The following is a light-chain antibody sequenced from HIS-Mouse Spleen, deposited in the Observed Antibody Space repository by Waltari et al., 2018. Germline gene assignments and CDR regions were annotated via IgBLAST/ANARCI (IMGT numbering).Light chain of an antibody. CDR2: EGS. CDR1: SSDVGSYNL. J-gene: IGLJ2*01. CDR3: CSYAGSSTYVV. V-gene: IGLV2-23*01. Sequence: QSALTQPASVSGSPGQSITISCTGTSSDVGSYNLVSWYQQHPGKAPQLMIYEGSKRPAGVSHRFSGSNSGNTASLTISGLQAEDVADYYCCSYAGSSTYVVFGGGTKLTVL.